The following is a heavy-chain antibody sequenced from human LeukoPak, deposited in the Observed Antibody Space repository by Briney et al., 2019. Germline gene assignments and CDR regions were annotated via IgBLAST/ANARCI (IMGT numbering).Heavy chain of an antibody. J-gene: IGHJ4*02. V-gene: IGHV4-59*12. D-gene: IGHD3-10*01. Sequence: PSETLSLTCTVSGGSISSYYWSWIRQPPGKGLEWIGYIYYSGSTNYNPSLKSRVTISVDTSKNQFSLKLSSVTAADTAVYYCARGPYGSGGCDYWGQGTLVTVSS. CDR3: ARGPYGSGGCDY. CDR2: IYYSGST. CDR1: GGSISSYY.